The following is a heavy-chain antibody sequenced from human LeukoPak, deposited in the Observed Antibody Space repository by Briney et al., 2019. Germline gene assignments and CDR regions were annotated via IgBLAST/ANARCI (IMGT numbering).Heavy chain of an antibody. CDR1: GGSFSGYY. CDR3: ARSSSSGFDY. D-gene: IGHD6-6*01. CDR2: INHSGST. Sequence: SETLSLTCAVYGGSFSGYYWSWIRQPPGKGLEWIGEINHSGSTSYNPSLKSRVTISVDTSKNQFSLKLSSVTAADTAVYYCARSSSSGFDYWGQGTLVTVSS. V-gene: IGHV4-34*01. J-gene: IGHJ4*02.